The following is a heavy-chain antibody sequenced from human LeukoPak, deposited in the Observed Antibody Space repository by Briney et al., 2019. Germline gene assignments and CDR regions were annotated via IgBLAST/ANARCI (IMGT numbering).Heavy chain of an antibody. J-gene: IGHJ4*02. Sequence: ASVKVSCKASGYTFTGYYMHWVRQAPGQGLEWMGWINPNSGGTNYAQKFQGRVTMTRDTSISTAYMELSRLRSDDTAVYYCAKGYYYDSSGYYYVGYFDYWGQGTLVTVSS. CDR3: AKGYYYDSSGYYYVGYFDY. CDR2: INPNSGGT. D-gene: IGHD3-22*01. CDR1: GYTFTGYY. V-gene: IGHV1-2*02.